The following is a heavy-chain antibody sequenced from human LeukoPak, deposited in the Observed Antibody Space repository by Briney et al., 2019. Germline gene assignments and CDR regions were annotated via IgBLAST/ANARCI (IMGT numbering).Heavy chain of an antibody. D-gene: IGHD3-22*01. CDR1: GYTLTELS. CDR3: ASADDSSGYYLRAPDY. CDR2: FDPEDGET. V-gene: IGHV1-24*01. J-gene: IGHJ4*02. Sequence: ASVKVSCKVSGYTLTELSMHWVRQAPGKGLEWMGGFDPEDGETIYAQKFQGRVTMTEDTSTDTAYMELSSLRSEDTAVYYCASADDSSGYYLRAPDYWGQGTLVTVSS.